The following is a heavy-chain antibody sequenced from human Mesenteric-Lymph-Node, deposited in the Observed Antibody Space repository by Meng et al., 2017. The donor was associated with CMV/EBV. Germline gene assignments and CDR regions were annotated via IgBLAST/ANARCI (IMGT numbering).Heavy chain of an antibody. CDR3: ARSEPEGGGLLVY. Sequence: KPSGYTFSNYYIHWVRQAPGQGPEWMGIINPHGGRTEYVKKFQGRVTMTRDTSTSTVYMELSSLRSDDTALYYCARSEPEGGGLLVYWGQGTLVTVSS. J-gene: IGHJ4*02. D-gene: IGHD3-16*01. V-gene: IGHV1-46*01. CDR1: GYTFSNYY. CDR2: INPHGGRT.